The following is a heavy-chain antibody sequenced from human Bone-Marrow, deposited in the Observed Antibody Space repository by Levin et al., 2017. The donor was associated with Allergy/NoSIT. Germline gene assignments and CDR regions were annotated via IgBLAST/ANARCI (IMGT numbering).Heavy chain of an antibody. V-gene: IGHV3-48*01. J-gene: IGHJ3*02. Sequence: GESLKISCAASRFTFGSYAMHWVRQAPGKGLEWISYISARSKTIHYADSVKGRFTISRDNAKNSLYLQMNSLRVEDTAVYYCAREKTGPRGGFDIWGQGTMVTVSS. CDR3: AREKTGPRGGFDI. D-gene: IGHD1-1*01. CDR2: ISARSKTI. CDR1: RFTFGSYA.